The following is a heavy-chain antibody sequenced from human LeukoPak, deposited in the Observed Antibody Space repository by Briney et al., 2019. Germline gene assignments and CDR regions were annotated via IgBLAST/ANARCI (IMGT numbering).Heavy chain of an antibody. Sequence: GGSLRLSCAASGFTFSSYRMHWVRQAPGKGLEWVAVIWYDGSNKYYADSVKGRFTISRDNSKNSLYLQMNSLRAEDTAVYYCARYGGWQQLVSYFDYWGQGTLVTVSS. CDR3: ARYGGWQQLVSYFDY. CDR2: IWYDGSNK. V-gene: IGHV3-33*01. J-gene: IGHJ4*02. D-gene: IGHD6-13*01. CDR1: GFTFSSYR.